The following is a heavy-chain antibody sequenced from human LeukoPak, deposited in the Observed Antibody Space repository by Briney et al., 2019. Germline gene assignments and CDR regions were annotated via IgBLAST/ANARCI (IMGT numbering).Heavy chain of an antibody. Sequence: GGSLRLSCAASGFTFSSYAMSWVRQAPGKGLEWVSEISGSGGITYYADSVEGRFTISRDNPKNTVYLQMNSLRAEDTAVYYCAKSSLVAARPQDFDYWGQGTLVTVSS. V-gene: IGHV3-23*01. CDR2: ISGSGGIT. CDR3: AKSSLVAARPQDFDY. J-gene: IGHJ4*02. D-gene: IGHD6-6*01. CDR1: GFTFSSYA.